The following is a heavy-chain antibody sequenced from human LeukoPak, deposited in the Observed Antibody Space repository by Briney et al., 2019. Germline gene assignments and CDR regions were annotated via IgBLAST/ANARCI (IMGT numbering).Heavy chain of an antibody. Sequence: GGSLRLSCAASGLTFSSYAMSGVRQAPGEGLEWVSAISGSGGSTYYADSVKGRFTIPRDNSKNTLYLQMNSMRVEDTAVYYCAKVHGEGRGEYEDYVWGSYRYYDAFDIWGQGTMVTVSS. CDR1: GLTFSSYA. V-gene: IGHV3-23*01. CDR2: ISGSGGST. CDR3: AKVHGEGRGEYEDYVWGSYRYYDAFDI. J-gene: IGHJ3*02. D-gene: IGHD3-16*02.